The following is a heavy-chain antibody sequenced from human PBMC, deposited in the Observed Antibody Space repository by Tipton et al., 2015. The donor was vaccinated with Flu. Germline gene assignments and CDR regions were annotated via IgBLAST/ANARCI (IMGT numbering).Heavy chain of an antibody. CDR3: ARLPGAYCGGDCRAV. V-gene: IGHV4-61*02. D-gene: IGHD2-21*02. CDR2: IYTSGST. Sequence: TLSLTCTVSGGSISSGSSYWNWSRQPAGKGLEWIGLIYTSGSTNYNPSLKSRLTISVDTSRNQFSLTLTSVTAADTAVYYCARLPGAYCGGDCRAVWGQGTMVTVSS. J-gene: IGHJ3*01. CDR1: GGSISSGSSY.